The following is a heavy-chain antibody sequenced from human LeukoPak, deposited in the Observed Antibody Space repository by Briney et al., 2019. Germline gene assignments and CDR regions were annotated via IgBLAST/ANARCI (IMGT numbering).Heavy chain of an antibody. V-gene: IGHV1-8*01. CDR3: ARVVRGVTQYYFDY. CDR2: MNPNSGNT. J-gene: IGHJ4*02. Sequence: ASVKVSCKASGYTFTSYDINWVRQATGQGLEWRGWMNPNSGNTGYAQKFHGIVPMTRTTPISTAYMELSSLRSEDTAVYYCARVVRGVTQYYFDYWGQGTLVTVSS. D-gene: IGHD3-10*01. CDR1: GYTFTSYD.